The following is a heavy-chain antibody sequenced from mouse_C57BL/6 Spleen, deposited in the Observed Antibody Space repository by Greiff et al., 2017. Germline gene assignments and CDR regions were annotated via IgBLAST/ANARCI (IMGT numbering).Heavy chain of an antibody. CDR3: ARDGVHYYGSSFDY. J-gene: IGHJ2*01. Sequence: EVKLEESGPGLVKPSQSLSLTCSVTGYSITSGYYWNWIRQFPGNKLEWMGYISYDGSNNYNPSLKNRISITRDTSKNQFFLKLNSVTTEDTATYYCARDGVHYYGSSFDYWGQGTTLTVSS. CDR2: ISYDGSN. V-gene: IGHV3-6*01. D-gene: IGHD1-1*01. CDR1: GYSITSGYY.